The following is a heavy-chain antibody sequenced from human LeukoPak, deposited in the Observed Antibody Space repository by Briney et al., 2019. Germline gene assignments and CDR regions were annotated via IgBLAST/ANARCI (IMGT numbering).Heavy chain of an antibody. J-gene: IGHJ4*02. V-gene: IGHV3-30*04. CDR2: ISYDESNK. Sequence: GGSLRLSCAASGFTFSSYAMHWVRQAPGKGLEWVALISYDESNKYYADSVKGRFTIPRDNSKNTLYLQMNSLRAEDTAVYYCARQSIPRYSSSWYYFDYWGQGTLVTVSS. CDR1: GFTFSSYA. D-gene: IGHD6-13*01. CDR3: ARQSIPRYSSSWYYFDY.